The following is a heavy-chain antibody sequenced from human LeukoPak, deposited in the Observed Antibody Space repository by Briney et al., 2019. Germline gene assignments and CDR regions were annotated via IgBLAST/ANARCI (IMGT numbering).Heavy chain of an antibody. CDR1: GYTFTSYG. V-gene: IGHV1-18*01. Sequence: ASVKVSCKASGYTFTSYGISWVRQAPGQGPEWMGWISAYNGNTNYAQKLQGRVTMTTDTSTSTAYMELRSLRSDDTAVYYCAREYHCSSTSCFDYYYYYMDVWGKGTTVTVSS. CDR3: AREYHCSSTSCFDYYYYYMDV. D-gene: IGHD2-2*01. CDR2: ISAYNGNT. J-gene: IGHJ6*03.